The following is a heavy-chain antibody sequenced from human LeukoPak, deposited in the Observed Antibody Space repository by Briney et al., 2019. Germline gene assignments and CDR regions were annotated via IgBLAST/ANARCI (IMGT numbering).Heavy chain of an antibody. D-gene: IGHD3-22*01. V-gene: IGHV4-31*03. J-gene: IGHJ4*02. CDR3: ARVPYYYDSSGYRVYYFDY. Sequence: SETLSLTCTVSGGSISSSFYYWGWIRQHPGKGLEWIGYIYYSGSTYYNPSLKSRVTISVDTSKNQFSLKLSSVTAADTAVYYCARVPYYYDSSGYRVYYFDYWGQGTLVTVSS. CDR1: GGSISSSFYY. CDR2: IYYSGST.